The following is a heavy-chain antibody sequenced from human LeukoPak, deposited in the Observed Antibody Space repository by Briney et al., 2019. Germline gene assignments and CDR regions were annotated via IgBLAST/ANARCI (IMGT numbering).Heavy chain of an antibody. Sequence: GGSLRLTCVVSGFNFNNHEMNWVCQAPGRGLEWVSYISSSGSSIYYADSVKGRFTISRDNARNSLYLQMDSLRVEDTALYYCVRDDGAYYQYSMDVWGKGTTVTVSS. CDR3: VRDDGAYYQYSMDV. D-gene: IGHD3-16*01. CDR2: ISSSGSSI. V-gene: IGHV3-48*03. J-gene: IGHJ6*03. CDR1: GFNFNNHE.